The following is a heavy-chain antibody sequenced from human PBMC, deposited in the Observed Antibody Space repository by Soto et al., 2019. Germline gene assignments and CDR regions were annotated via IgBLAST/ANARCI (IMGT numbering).Heavy chain of an antibody. J-gene: IGHJ4*02. Sequence: RLSCAASGFTFSSYGMHWVRQAPGKGLEWVAVISYDGRNKYYADAVKGRFTISRGNSKNTLYLQTNSLRAEDTAVYYCAKDRGALRWSEEHYYFDYWGQGTLVTVSS. D-gene: IGHD4-17*01. CDR3: AKDRGALRWSEEHYYFDY. CDR1: GFTFSSYG. V-gene: IGHV3-30*18. CDR2: ISYDGRNK.